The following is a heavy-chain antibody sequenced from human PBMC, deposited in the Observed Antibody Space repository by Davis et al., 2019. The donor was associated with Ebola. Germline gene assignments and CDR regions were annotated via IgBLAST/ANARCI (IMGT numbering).Heavy chain of an antibody. J-gene: IGHJ4*02. D-gene: IGHD6-19*01. CDR3: AKSVSFRSQWLVDY. Sequence: GESLKISCNTSGYTFTSYWIGWVRQAPGKGLEWVAVISYDGSNKYYADSVKGRFTISRDNSKNTLYLQMNSLRAEDTAVYYCAKSVSFRSQWLVDYWGQGTLVTVSS. V-gene: IGHV3-30*18. CDR2: ISYDGSNK. CDR1: GYTFTSYW.